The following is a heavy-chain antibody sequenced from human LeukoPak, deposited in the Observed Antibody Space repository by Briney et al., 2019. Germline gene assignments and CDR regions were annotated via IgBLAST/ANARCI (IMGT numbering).Heavy chain of an antibody. J-gene: IGHJ5*02. CDR3: ARTAQGLGFWTPNWFDP. Sequence: SETLSLTCTVSGGSISSSSYYWGWIRQPPGKGLEWIGSIYYSGSTYYNPSLKSRVTISVDTSKNQFSLKLSSVTAADTAVYYCARTAQGLGFWTPNWFDPWGQGTLVTVSS. CDR2: IYYSGST. V-gene: IGHV4-39*01. D-gene: IGHD3/OR15-3a*01. CDR1: GGSISSSSYY.